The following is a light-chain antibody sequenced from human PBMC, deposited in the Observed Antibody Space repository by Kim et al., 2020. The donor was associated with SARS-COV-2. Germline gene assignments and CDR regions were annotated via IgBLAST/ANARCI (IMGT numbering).Light chain of an antibody. V-gene: IGKV6-21*01. J-gene: IGKJ1*01. CDR3: HQSSSLPWT. CDR1: QSIDSR. CDR2: SAS. Sequence: VTPKDIVTITCRASQSIDSRLHWYQQKPDQSPKLLIKSASQSFSGVPSRFSGSGSGTDFTLTINGLEAEDAATYYCHQSSSLPWTFGQGTKVDIK.